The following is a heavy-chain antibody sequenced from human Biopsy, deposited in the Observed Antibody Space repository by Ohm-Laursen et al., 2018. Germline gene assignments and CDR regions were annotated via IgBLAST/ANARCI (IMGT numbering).Heavy chain of an antibody. CDR1: GGFISSSSYY. D-gene: IGHD3-22*01. J-gene: IGHJ5*02. V-gene: IGHV4-39*07. CDR3: ARGDYFDSNGYFWFDP. CDR2: ISYTGST. Sequence: TLSLTCTVSGGFISSSSYYWGWIRQPPGKGLEWIGSISYTGSTHDNPSLTSRVTISVDTSKNQFSLKLNSVTAADTAVYYCARGDYFDSNGYFWFDPWGQGTLVTVSS.